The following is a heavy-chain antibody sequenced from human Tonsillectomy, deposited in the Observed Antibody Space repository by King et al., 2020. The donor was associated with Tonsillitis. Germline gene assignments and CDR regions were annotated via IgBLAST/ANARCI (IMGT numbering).Heavy chain of an antibody. V-gene: IGHV3-7*04. Sequence: VQLVESGGGLGQRGGSLRLSCAASGFTFSNYWMSWVRQAPGKGLEWVANIKQDGSEKYYVDSLKGRFTISRDNAKKSLYLQMNSLRAEDTVVYYCARNSSDPKFYYYYYMDVWGKGTTVTVSS. J-gene: IGHJ6*03. CDR3: ARNSSDPKFYYYYYMDV. CDR1: GFTFSNYW. D-gene: IGHD3-22*01. CDR2: IKQDGSEK.